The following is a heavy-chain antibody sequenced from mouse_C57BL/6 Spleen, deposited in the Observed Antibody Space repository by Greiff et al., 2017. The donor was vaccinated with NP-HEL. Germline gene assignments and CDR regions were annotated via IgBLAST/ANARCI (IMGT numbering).Heavy chain of an antibody. D-gene: IGHD3-2*02. V-gene: IGHV1-69*01. Sequence: QVQLQQPGAELVMPGASVKLSCKASGYTFTSYWMHWVKQRPGQGLAWIGEIDPSDSYTNYNQKFKGKSTLTVDKSSSTAYMQLSRLTSEDSAVYYCARSQTAQATPFAYWGQGTLVTVSA. CDR1: GYTFTSYW. CDR3: ARSQTAQATPFAY. CDR2: IDPSDSYT. J-gene: IGHJ3*01.